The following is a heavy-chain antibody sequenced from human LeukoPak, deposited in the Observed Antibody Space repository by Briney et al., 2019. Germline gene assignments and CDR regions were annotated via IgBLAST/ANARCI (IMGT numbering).Heavy chain of an antibody. Sequence: PGGSLRLSCVGTGFTFSTYRMNWVRQARGKGLEWVSSISSSSSYIYYADSVKGRITISRDNAKNSLYLQMNSLRVEDTAVYYCARDKDVYFDYWGQGTLVTVSS. J-gene: IGHJ4*02. CDR3: ARDKDVYFDY. V-gene: IGHV3-21*01. CDR2: ISSSSSYI. CDR1: GFTFSTYR.